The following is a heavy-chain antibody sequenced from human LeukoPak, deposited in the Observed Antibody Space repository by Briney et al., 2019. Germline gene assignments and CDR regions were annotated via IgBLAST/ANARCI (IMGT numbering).Heavy chain of an antibody. D-gene: IGHD1-26*01. V-gene: IGHV4-34*01. CDR1: GGSLSDYS. J-gene: IGHJ4*02. Sequence: SETLSLTHGVYGGSLSDYSWSWIRQPPGKGLEFIGEINHSVNTNFNPSLKSRVTISVDTSKNQVSLRLSSVTAADTAVYYCARQGGSYYAIDDWGQGTLVTVSS. CDR3: ARQGGSYYAIDD. CDR2: INHSVNT.